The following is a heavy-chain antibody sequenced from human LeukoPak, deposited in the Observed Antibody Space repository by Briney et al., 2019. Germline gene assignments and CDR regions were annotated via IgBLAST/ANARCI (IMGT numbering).Heavy chain of an antibody. D-gene: IGHD2-15*01. CDR2: ISGSGGST. V-gene: IGHV3-23*01. J-gene: IGHJ4*02. CDR3: TRSYCSGGSCYRFGTDY. CDR1: GFTFSSYA. Sequence: GGSLRLSCAASGFTFSSYAMSWVRQAPGKGLEWVSAISGSGGSTYYAGSVKGRFTISRDNSKNTLYLQMNSLRAEDTAVYYCTRSYCSGGSCYRFGTDYWGQGTLVTVSS.